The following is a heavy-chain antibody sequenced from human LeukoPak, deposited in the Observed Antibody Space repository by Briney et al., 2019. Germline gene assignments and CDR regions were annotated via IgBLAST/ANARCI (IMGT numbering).Heavy chain of an antibody. J-gene: IGHJ6*04. CDR3: ARFIESSAYDYVWGSHRSSYGMDV. CDR1: GYTFTSYG. CDR2: ISAYNGNT. D-gene: IGHD3-16*02. Sequence: GASVKVSCKASGYTFTSYGISWVRQAPGQGLEWMGWISAYNGNTNYAQKLQGRVTMTTDTSTSTAYMGLRSLRSDDTAVYYCARFIESSAYDYVWGSHRSSYGMDVWGKGTTVTVSS. V-gene: IGHV1-18*04.